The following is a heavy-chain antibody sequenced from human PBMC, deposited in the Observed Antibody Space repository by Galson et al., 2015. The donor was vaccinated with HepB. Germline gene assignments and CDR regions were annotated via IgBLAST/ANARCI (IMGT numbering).Heavy chain of an antibody. CDR1: GGSISSSSYY. D-gene: IGHD3-10*01. J-gene: IGHJ4*02. CDR3: ARRAARGIIRNPFDY. V-gene: IGHV4-39*01. Sequence: LSLTCTVSGGSISSSSYYWGWIRQPPGKGLEWIGTIYYSGSTYYNPSLKSRVTISVDTSKNQFSLKLSSVTAADTAVYYCARRAARGIIRNPFDYWGQGTLVTVSS. CDR2: IYYSGST.